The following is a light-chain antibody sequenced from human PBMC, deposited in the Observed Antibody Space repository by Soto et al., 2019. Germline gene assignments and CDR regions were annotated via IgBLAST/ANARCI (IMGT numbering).Light chain of an antibody. CDR2: DLT. CDR3: CSFGGGLFV. Sequence: QSALTQPRSVSGSPGQSVTISCTGSSGDVGRFDYVSWYQQHPGQAPKLIISDLTHRPSGVPYRFSGSRSGNTASLSIPGLRHEDEAYYTSCSFGGGLFVFGAGTKLTVL. CDR1: SGDVGRFDY. J-gene: IGLJ3*02. V-gene: IGLV2-11*01.